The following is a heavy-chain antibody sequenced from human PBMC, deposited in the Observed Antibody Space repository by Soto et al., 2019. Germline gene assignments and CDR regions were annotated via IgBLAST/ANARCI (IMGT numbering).Heavy chain of an antibody. J-gene: IGHJ3*02. D-gene: IGHD1-1*01. CDR2: IDIGGNT. CDR1: GFTFSSYD. Sequence: ESGGGLVQPGGSLRLSCAASGFTFSSYDMHWVRQATGKGLEWVSAIDIGGNTFYPGSVQGRFTISRGNGKNSLYLQMNNLRAGDTAVYYCAREGERGSGDSVDALDIWGPGTLVTVSS. CDR3: AREGERGSGDSVDALDI. V-gene: IGHV3-13*01.